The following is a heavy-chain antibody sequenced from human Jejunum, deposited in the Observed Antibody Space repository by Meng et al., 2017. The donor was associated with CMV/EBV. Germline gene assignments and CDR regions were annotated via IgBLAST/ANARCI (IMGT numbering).Heavy chain of an antibody. J-gene: IGHJ6*02. CDR2: VNQDGSEE. CDR3: VRLKRHQLPHEDILYYYYVMDV. Sequence: WVRQAPGKGLEWLANVNQDGSEENYADSVKGRFTISRDNSKNSLYLQMYGLRAEDTAVFYCVRLKRHQLPHEDILYYYYVMDVWGQGTTVTVSS. D-gene: IGHD1-1*01. V-gene: IGHV3-7*01.